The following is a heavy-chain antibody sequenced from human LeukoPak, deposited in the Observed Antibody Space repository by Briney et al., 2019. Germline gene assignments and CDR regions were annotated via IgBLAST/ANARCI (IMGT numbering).Heavy chain of an antibody. D-gene: IGHD2-15*01. CDR1: GFTFGSYA. Sequence: GRSLRLSCAASGFTFGSYAMHWVRQAPGKGLEWVAVISYDGSNKYYADSVKGRFTISRDNSKNTLYLQMNSLRAEDTAVYYCAREATPLWYFDYWGQGTLVTVSS. CDR2: ISYDGSNK. CDR3: AREATPLWYFDY. J-gene: IGHJ4*02. V-gene: IGHV3-30-3*01.